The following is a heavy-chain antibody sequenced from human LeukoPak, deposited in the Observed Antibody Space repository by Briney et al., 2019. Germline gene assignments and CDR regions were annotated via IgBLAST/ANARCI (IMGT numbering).Heavy chain of an antibody. D-gene: IGHD2-15*01. V-gene: IGHV3-21*04. J-gene: IGHJ4*02. CDR1: GFTFSSYS. CDR3: AKGTLGYCSGASCHANDY. Sequence: GGSLRLSCAASGFTFSSYSMNWVRQAPGKGLEWVSSISSSSSYIYYADSVKGRFTTSRDNAKNSPYLQMNSLRAEDTAVYYCAKGTLGYCSGASCHANDYWGQGTLVTVSS. CDR2: ISSSSSYI.